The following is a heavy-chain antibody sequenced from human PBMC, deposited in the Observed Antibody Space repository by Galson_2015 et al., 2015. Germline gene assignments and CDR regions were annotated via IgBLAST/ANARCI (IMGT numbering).Heavy chain of an antibody. CDR3: AKDRDSSSWYVSFFDY. CDR2: ISGSGGST. V-gene: IGHV3-23*01. CDR1: GFTFSSYA. Sequence: SLRLSCAASGFTFSSYAMSWVRQAPGKGLEWVSAISGSGGSTYYADSVKGRFTISRDNSKNTLYLQMNSLRAEDTAVYYCAKDRDSSSWYVSFFDYWGQGTLVTVSS. J-gene: IGHJ4*02. D-gene: IGHD6-13*01.